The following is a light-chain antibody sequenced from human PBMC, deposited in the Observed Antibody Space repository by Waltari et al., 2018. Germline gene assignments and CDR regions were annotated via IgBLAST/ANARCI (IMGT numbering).Light chain of an antibody. V-gene: IGLV2-14*03. J-gene: IGLJ2*01. CDR3: SSYTRSNTLI. Sequence: QSALTQPASVSGSPGPSITISCTGTSSDVGAYNYAAWYQQYPGKAPKVMIYDVGNRPSGVSDRFSGSKSGNTASLTISGLQAEDEADYYCSSYTRSNTLIFGGGTKLTVL. CDR1: SSDVGAYNY. CDR2: DVG.